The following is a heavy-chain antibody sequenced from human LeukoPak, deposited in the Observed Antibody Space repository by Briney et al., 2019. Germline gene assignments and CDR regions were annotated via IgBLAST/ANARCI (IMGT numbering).Heavy chain of an antibody. Sequence: GGSLRLSCAASGFTVSSNYMSWVRQAPGKGLEWVSVIYSGGSTYYADSVKGRFTISRDNSKNTLYLQMNGLRAEDTAVYYCARAYSSGHDFGYWGQGTLVTVSS. CDR1: GFTVSSNY. CDR3: ARAYSSGHDFGY. CDR2: IYSGGST. J-gene: IGHJ4*02. V-gene: IGHV3-66*01. D-gene: IGHD6-19*01.